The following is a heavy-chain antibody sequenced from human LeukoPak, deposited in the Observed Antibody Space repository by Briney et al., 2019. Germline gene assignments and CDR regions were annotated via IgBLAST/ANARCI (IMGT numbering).Heavy chain of an antibody. D-gene: IGHD2-2*02. CDR1: GLTFSSYA. Sequence: GGSLRLSCAASGLTFSSYAMSWVRQAPGKGLEWVSTISGSGGSTYYADSVKGRFTISRDNSKNTLDLQMNSLRAEDTAVYYCAKEPYQLLYMRGSILFDYWGQGTLVTVSS. CDR2: ISGSGGST. J-gene: IGHJ4*02. V-gene: IGHV3-23*01. CDR3: AKEPYQLLYMRGSILFDY.